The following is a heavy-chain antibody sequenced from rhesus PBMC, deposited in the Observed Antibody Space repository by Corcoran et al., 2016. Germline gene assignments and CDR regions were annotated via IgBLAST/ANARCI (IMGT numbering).Heavy chain of an antibody. CDR3: ARSRCGDTVGTVNFYLDY. Sequence: QVQLQESGPGLVKPSETLSLTCAVSGASISSNYWSWLRQPPGKGLEWIGYIFGGSGSTRYTPALKSGVTMSKDTSKNQFSLKLSSVTAADTAVYYCARSRCGDTVGTVNFYLDYWGQGVLVTVSS. CDR2: IFGGSGST. V-gene: IGHV4-147*01. J-gene: IGHJ4*01. D-gene: IGHD5-42*01. CDR1: GASISSNY.